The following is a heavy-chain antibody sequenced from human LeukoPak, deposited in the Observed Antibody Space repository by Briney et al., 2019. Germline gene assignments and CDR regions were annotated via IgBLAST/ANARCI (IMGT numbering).Heavy chain of an antibody. D-gene: IGHD2-15*01. Sequence: GESPKISCKGSGYSFTSYWIGWVRQMPGKGLEWMGIIYPGDSDTRYSPSFQGQVTISADKSISTAYLQWSSLKASDTAMYYCARDLGYCSGGSCVAFDYWGQGTLVTVSS. V-gene: IGHV5-51*01. CDR2: IYPGDSDT. J-gene: IGHJ4*02. CDR1: GYSFTSYW. CDR3: ARDLGYCSGGSCVAFDY.